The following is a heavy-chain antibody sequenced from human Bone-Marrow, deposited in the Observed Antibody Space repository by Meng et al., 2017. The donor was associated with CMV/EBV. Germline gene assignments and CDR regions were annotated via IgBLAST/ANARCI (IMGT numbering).Heavy chain of an antibody. V-gene: IGHV3-53*01. CDR1: GFTVSSNY. CDR3: ARASPSVSVFDI. Sequence: GGSLRLSCAASGFTVSSNYMSWVRQAPGKGLEWVSVIYSGGSTYYADSVKGRFTISRDNSKNTLYLQMNSLRSADTAVYYFARASPSVSVFDIWGQGTMVTVSS. D-gene: IGHD5/OR15-5a*01. J-gene: IGHJ3*02. CDR2: IYSGGST.